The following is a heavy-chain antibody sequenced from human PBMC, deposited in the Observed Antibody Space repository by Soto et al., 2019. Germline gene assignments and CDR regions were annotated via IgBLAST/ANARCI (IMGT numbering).Heavy chain of an antibody. CDR2: IRSKTDGGTT. D-gene: IGHD1-1*01. CDR3: TTTRPGTNVFDN. CDR1: GISFINAW. J-gene: IGHJ3*02. V-gene: IGHV3-15*01. Sequence: GGSLRLSCAASGISFINAWMNWVRQAPGKGLEYIGRIRSKTDGGTTEYAAPVEGRFTVSRDDSKNTLYLQMSGLKTEDTAVYYCTTTRPGTNVFDNWGQGTLVTVS.